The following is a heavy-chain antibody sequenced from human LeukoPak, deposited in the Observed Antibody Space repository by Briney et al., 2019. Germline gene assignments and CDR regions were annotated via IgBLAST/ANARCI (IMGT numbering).Heavy chain of an antibody. J-gene: IGHJ4*02. CDR3: EGGRYSSVWY. V-gene: IGHV3-74*01. D-gene: IGHD6-19*01. CDR2: INSDESST. Sequence: PGGSLRLSCVDSGFSFSSYWMHWVRQAPGKGLVWVSRINSDESSTTYADSVKGRFTISRDNAKNTLYLQMNSLRAEDTAVYYCEGGRYSSVWYWGQGTLVTVSS. CDR1: GFSFSSYW.